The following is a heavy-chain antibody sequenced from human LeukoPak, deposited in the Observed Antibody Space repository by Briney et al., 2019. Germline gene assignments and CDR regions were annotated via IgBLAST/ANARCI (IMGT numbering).Heavy chain of an antibody. V-gene: IGHV3-21*04. J-gene: IGHJ4*02. CDR3: AKARTSTGGYHFDY. CDR1: GFTFSSYS. D-gene: IGHD2-8*02. Sequence: PGGSLRLSCAASGFTFSSYSMNWVRQAPGKGLEWVSSISSSSSYIYYADSVKGRFTISRDNSKNTLYLQMNSLGAEDTAVYYCAKARTSTGGYHFDYWGQRTPVTVSS. CDR2: ISSSSSYI.